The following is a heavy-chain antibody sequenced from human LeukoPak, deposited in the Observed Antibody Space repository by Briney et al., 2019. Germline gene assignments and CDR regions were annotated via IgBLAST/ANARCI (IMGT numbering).Heavy chain of an antibody. CDR3: AREMIPGAFDI. J-gene: IGHJ3*02. CDR1: GGTFSSYA. CDR2: IIPIFGTA. D-gene: IGHD3-16*01. V-gene: IGHV1-69*05. Sequence: ASVKVSCTASGGTFSSYAISWVRQAPGQGLEWMGGIIPIFGTANYAQKFQGRVTMTRDTSTSTVYMELSSLRSEDTAVYYCAREMIPGAFDIWGQGTMVTVSS.